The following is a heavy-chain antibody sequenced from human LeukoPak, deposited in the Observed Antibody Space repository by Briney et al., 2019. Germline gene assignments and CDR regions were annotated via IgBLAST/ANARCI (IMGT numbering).Heavy chain of an antibody. J-gene: IGHJ4*02. CDR2: IYYSGST. V-gene: IGHV4-39*07. CDR3: ARVRHYFAQKGIVVHYFDY. Sequence: SETLSLTCTVSGGSISSSSYYWGWIRQPPGKGLEWIGSIYYSGSTYYNPSLKSRVTISVDTSKNQFSLKLSSVTAADTAVYYCARVRHYFAQKGIVVHYFDYWGQGTLVTVSS. D-gene: IGHD6-19*01. CDR1: GGSISSSSYY.